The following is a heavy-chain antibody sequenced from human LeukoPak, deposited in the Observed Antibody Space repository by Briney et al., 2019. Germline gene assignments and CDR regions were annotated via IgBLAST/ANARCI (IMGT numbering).Heavy chain of an antibody. CDR3: ARVPYGDYLDY. D-gene: IGHD4-17*01. J-gene: IGHJ4*02. V-gene: IGHV4-39*07. CDR1: GGSISSSSYF. Sequence: SQTLSLTCSVSGGSISSSSYFWGWIRQPPGKGLEWIASVHHSGSTYYNPSLKSRLTISVDTSKNQFSLKMSSVTAADTAVYYCARVPYGDYLDYWGQGTLVTVSS. CDR2: VHHSGST.